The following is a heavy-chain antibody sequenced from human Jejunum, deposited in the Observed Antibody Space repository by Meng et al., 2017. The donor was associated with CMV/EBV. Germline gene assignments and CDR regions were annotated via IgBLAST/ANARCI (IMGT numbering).Heavy chain of an antibody. Sequence: GDSVSSNSAAWNWIRHSPSRGLEWLGRTYYRSKWYNDYAVSVKSRITINSDTSKNQFSLQLNSVTPDDTAVYYCARAGSGGRSFDYWGPGTLVTVSS. J-gene: IGHJ4*02. CDR2: TYYRSKWYN. CDR3: ARAGSGGRSFDY. D-gene: IGHD6-19*01. CDR1: GDSVSSNSAA. V-gene: IGHV6-1*01.